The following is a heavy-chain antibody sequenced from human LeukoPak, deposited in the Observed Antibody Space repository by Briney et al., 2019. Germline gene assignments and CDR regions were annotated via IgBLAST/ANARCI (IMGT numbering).Heavy chain of an antibody. Sequence: SETLSLTCTVSDDSISSGFYWGWIRQPPGKGLDWIGSFYQSGSTYYNPSLKSRVTISVDSSKNQFSLRLSSVTAADTAVHYCARRLIWFGESNWFDPWGQGTLVTVSS. V-gene: IGHV4-38-2*02. CDR2: FYQSGST. CDR1: DDSISSGFY. D-gene: IGHD3-10*01. CDR3: ARRLIWFGESNWFDP. J-gene: IGHJ5*02.